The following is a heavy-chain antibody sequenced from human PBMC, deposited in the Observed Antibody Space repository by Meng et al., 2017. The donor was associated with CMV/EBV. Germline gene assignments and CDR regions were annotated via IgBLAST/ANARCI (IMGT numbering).Heavy chain of an antibody. J-gene: IGHJ4*02. CDR1: GGSFSGYY. CDR2: INHSGST. Sequence: GSLRLSCAVYGGSFSGYYWSWIRQPPGKGLEWIGEINHSGSTNYNPSLKSRVTISVDTSKNQFSLKLSSVTAADTAVYYCAREAPPDYYDSSGYYLGLAGKANDYWGQGTLVTVSS. V-gene: IGHV4-34*01. D-gene: IGHD3-22*01. CDR3: AREAPPDYYDSSGYYLGLAGKANDY.